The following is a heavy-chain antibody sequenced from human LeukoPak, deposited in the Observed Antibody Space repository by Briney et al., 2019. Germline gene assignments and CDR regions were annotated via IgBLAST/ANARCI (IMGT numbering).Heavy chain of an antibody. V-gene: IGHV5-10-1*01. J-gene: IGHJ4*02. D-gene: IGHD3-9*01. CDR1: GYSFTNSW. Sequence: GESLKISCKGSGYSFTNSWINWVRQMPGKGLEWMGRIDPSDSYTNYSPSFQGHVTISADKSISTAYLQWSSLKASDTAMYYCAREYYDILTGYYLDYWGQGTLVTVSS. CDR3: AREYYDILTGYYLDY. CDR2: IDPSDSYT.